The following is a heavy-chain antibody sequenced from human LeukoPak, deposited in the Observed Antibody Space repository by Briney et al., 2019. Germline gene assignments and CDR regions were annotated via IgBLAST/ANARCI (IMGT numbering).Heavy chain of an antibody. V-gene: IGHV3-30*02. D-gene: IGHD2-2*02. CDR2: IRYDGSNK. Sequence: GGSLRLSCAASGFTFSSYGMHWVRQAPGKGLEWVAFIRYDGSNKYYADSVKGRFTISRDNSKNTLYLQMNSLRAEDTAVYYCAKDQAGYCSSTSCYTGSDYWGQGTLVTVSS. J-gene: IGHJ4*02. CDR3: AKDQAGYCSSTSCYTGSDY. CDR1: GFTFSSYG.